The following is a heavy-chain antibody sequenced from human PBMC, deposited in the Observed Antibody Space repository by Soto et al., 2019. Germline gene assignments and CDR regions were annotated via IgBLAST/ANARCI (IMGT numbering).Heavy chain of an antibody. Sequence: QVQLVESGGGVVQPGRSLRLYCAASGFTFSSYGMHWVRQAPGKGLEWVAVIWYDGSNKYYADSVKGRFTISRDNSKNTLYLQMNSLSAEDTAVYYCARDIIAAAGSFDYWGQGTLVTVSS. CDR2: IWYDGSNK. J-gene: IGHJ4*02. V-gene: IGHV3-33*01. CDR3: ARDIIAAAGSFDY. D-gene: IGHD6-13*01. CDR1: GFTFSSYG.